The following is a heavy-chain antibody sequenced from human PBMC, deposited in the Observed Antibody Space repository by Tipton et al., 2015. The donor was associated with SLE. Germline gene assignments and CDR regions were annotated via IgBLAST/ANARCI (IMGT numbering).Heavy chain of an antibody. D-gene: IGHD6-13*01. CDR3: ARGAGIEAADNYFDY. J-gene: IGHJ4*02. CDR2: TYYRSKWYN. Sequence: GLVKPLQTLSLTCAISGDSVSSNSAAWNWIRQSPSIGLEWLGRTYYRSKWYNDFALSVKSRIIVNPDTSKNQFSLQLTSVTPEDTAVYYCARGAGIEAADNYFDYWGQGTLVTVSS. CDR1: GDSVSSNSAA. V-gene: IGHV6-1*01.